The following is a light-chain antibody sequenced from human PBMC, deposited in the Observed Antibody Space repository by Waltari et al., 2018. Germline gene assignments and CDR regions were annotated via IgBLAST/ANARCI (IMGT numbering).Light chain of an antibody. CDR3: QQYNSYPWT. Sequence: DIQMTQLPSTLPAPVGDRAPTTCRASQRITSWLAWYQQIPGKPPKLLIYKASTLESGVPSRFSGSGSGTEFTLTISSLQPDDFATYYCQQYNSYPWTFGHGTKVELK. V-gene: IGKV1-5*03. J-gene: IGKJ1*01. CDR1: QRITSW. CDR2: KAS.